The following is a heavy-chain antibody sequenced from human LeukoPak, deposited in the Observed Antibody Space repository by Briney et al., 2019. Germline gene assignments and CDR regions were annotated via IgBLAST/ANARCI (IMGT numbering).Heavy chain of an antibody. CDR2: IKLDGSET. J-gene: IGHJ1*01. V-gene: IGHV3-7*01. CDR3: ARDRYFQY. CDR1: GFTFSSYW. Sequence: GGPLRLSCAASGFTFSSYWMSWVRQAPGKGLEWVANIKLDGSETHYVDSVKGRFTISRDNAKSSLYLQMNSLRAEDTAVYYCARDRYFQYWGQGTLVTVSS. D-gene: IGHD1-14*01.